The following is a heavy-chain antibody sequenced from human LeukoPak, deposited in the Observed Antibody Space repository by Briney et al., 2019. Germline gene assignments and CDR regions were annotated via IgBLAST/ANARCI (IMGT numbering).Heavy chain of an antibody. V-gene: IGHV3-23*01. CDR2: ISGSGGST. Sequence: PGGSLRLSCAAPGFTFSNYAMSWVRQAPGKGLEWVSGISGSGGSTYYADSVKGRFTISRDNSKNTLYLQVTSLKAEDTAVYYCAKALGSVVVVAVDYWGQGTLVTVSP. CDR1: GFTFSNYA. D-gene: IGHD2-15*01. J-gene: IGHJ4*02. CDR3: AKALGSVVVVAVDY.